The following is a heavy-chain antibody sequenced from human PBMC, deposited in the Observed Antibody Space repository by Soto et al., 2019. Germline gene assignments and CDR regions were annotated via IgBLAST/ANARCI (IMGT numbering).Heavy chain of an antibody. CDR1: GYSFITYW. CDR2: IWPGDSDT. V-gene: IGHV5-51*01. D-gene: IGHD3-16*02. Sequence: GESLKISCQASGYSFITYWIGWVRQMPGKGLEWMGIIWPGDSDTRYSPSFQGQVTISADRSSSTAYLQWSSLKASDTAMYYCARHSGRLHLGELSLDDYWGQGTLVTVSS. J-gene: IGHJ4*02. CDR3: ARHSGRLHLGELSLDDY.